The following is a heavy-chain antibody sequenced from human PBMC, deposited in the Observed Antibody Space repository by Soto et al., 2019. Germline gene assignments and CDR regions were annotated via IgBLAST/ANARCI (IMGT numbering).Heavy chain of an antibody. CDR2: IYYSGST. CDR3: AREFRLGTTIKYGMDV. D-gene: IGHD5-12*01. V-gene: IGHV4-30-4*01. Sequence: SETLSLTCTVSGGSISSGDYYWSWILQPPGKGLEWIGYIYYSGSTYYNPSLKSRVTISVDTSKNQFSLKLSSVTAADTAVYYCAREFRLGTTIKYGMDVWGQGTTVTVSS. J-gene: IGHJ6*02. CDR1: GGSISSGDYY.